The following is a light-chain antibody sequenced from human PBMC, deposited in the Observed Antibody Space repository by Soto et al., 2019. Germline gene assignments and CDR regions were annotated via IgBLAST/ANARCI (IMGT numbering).Light chain of an antibody. Sequence: DIQLTQSPSFLSASVGDRVTITCRASQGINRHLAWYQQKPGKAPNLLIYTASTLQSGVPSRFSGSGSGTEFTLTISSLQPEDFATYYCQQLNGYVALTFGGGTKVELK. J-gene: IGKJ4*01. CDR2: TAS. CDR3: QQLNGYVALT. CDR1: QGINRH. V-gene: IGKV1-9*01.